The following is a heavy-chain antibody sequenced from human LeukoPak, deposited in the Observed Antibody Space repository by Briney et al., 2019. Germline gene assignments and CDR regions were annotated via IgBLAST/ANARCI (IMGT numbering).Heavy chain of an antibody. CDR2: IYYSGST. D-gene: IGHD6-13*01. CDR3: ARLVTGMAAAGPDY. J-gene: IGHJ4*02. CDR1: GGSISSSSYY. Sequence: KPSETLSLTCTVSGGSISSSSYYWGWIRQPPGKGLEWIGSIYYSGSTYYNPSLKGRIAISVDTSKNHFSLNLNSVTAADTAVYYCARLVTGMAAAGPDYWGQGTLVTVSS. V-gene: IGHV4-39*02.